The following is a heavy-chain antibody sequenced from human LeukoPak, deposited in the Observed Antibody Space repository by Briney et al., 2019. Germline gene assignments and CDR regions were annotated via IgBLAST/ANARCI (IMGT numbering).Heavy chain of an antibody. D-gene: IGHD2-21*02. V-gene: IGHV4-59*01. CDR3: ARARTAFSHIDY. J-gene: IGHJ4*02. Sequence: SETLSLTCTVSGGSISSYYWSWIRQPPGKGLEWIGYIYYSGSTNYNPSLKSRVTISVDTSKNQFSLKLSSVTAADTAVHYCARARTAFSHIDYWGQGTLVTVSS. CDR1: GGSISSYY. CDR2: IYYSGST.